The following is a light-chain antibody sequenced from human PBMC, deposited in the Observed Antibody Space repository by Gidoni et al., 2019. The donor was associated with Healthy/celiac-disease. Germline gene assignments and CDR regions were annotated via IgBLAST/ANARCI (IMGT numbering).Light chain of an antibody. J-gene: IGKJ2*01. CDR3: QQSYSTPVMYT. CDR2: AAS. V-gene: IGKV1-39*01. CDR1: QSISSY. Sequence: DIQMTQSPSSLSASVGDRVTITCRASQSISSYLHWYQQKPGKAPKLLIYAASSLQSGVPSRFSGSGSVTDFTLTISSLQPEDFATYYCQQSYSTPVMYTFGQGTKLEIK.